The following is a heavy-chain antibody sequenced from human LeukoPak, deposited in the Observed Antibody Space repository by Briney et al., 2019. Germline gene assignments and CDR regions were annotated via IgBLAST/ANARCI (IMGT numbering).Heavy chain of an antibody. J-gene: IGHJ4*02. D-gene: IGHD1-26*01. Sequence: PGGSLRLSCAASGFTFNSYGMHWVRQAPGKGLEWVATIKQDASVEHYADSVKGRFTTSRDNAKSSLYLQMNTLRGEDTAVYYCARLVGDMTTWDYWGQGTLVTVSS. CDR1: GFTFNSYG. CDR2: IKQDASVE. V-gene: IGHV3-7*03. CDR3: ARLVGDMTTWDY.